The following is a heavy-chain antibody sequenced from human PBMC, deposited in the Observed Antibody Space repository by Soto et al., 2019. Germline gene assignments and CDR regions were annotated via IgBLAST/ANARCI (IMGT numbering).Heavy chain of an antibody. CDR3: ARVRGTAGKRYFDY. Sequence: QVQLQESGPRLVKPSETLSLTCTVSGGSMIAYYWNWMRQPPGKGLQWIGYTYYSGSTTYNPSLKCRVTISVDSSKNQFSRKLDSVTPADTAVYYCARVRGTAGKRYFDYWGPGTLVTVPP. V-gene: IGHV4-59*01. CDR1: GGSMIAYY. J-gene: IGHJ4*02. CDR2: TYYSGST. D-gene: IGHD6-13*01.